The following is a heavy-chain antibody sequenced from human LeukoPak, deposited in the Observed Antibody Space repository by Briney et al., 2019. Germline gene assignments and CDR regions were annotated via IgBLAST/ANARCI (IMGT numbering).Heavy chain of an antibody. J-gene: IGHJ4*02. Sequence: PSETLSLTCTVSGGSISSSSYYWGWIRQPPGEGLEWIGSIYYSGSTYYNPSLKSRVTISVDTSKNQFSLKLSSVTAADTAVYYCARDRAHYDSSGYPDDWGQGTLVTVSS. D-gene: IGHD3-22*01. CDR2: IYYSGST. CDR1: GGSISSSSYY. V-gene: IGHV4-39*07. CDR3: ARDRAHYDSSGYPDD.